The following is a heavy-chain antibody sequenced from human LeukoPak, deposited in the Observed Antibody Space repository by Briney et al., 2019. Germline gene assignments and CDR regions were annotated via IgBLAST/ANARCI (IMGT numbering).Heavy chain of an antibody. CDR3: ARGRESLLLFYYFDH. D-gene: IGHD2-15*01. CDR2: IYHSGST. Sequence: PSQTLSLTCTDSGGSISSGGYYWSWIRQPPGKGLEWIGYIYHSGSTYYNPSLKSRVTISVDRSKNQFSLKLSSVTAADTAVYYCARGRESLLLFYYFDHWGQGTLVTVSS. J-gene: IGHJ4*02. CDR1: GGSISSGGYY. V-gene: IGHV4-30-2*01.